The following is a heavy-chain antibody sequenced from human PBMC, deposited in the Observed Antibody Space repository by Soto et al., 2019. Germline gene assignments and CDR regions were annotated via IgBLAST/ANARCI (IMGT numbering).Heavy chain of an antibody. CDR1: GGSISSYY. CDR3: ARIGVTVTTYYYYYGMDV. D-gene: IGHD4-17*01. J-gene: IGHJ6*02. V-gene: IGHV4-59*01. Sequence: NPSETLSLTCTVSGGSISSYYWSWIRQPPGKGLEWIGYIYYSGSTNYNPSLKSRVTISVDTSKNQFSLKLSSVTAADTAVYYCARIGVTVTTYYYYYGMDVWGQGTTVTVSS. CDR2: IYYSGST.